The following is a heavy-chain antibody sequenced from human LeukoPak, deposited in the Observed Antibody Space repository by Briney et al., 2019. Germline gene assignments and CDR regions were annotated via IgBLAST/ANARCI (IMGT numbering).Heavy chain of an antibody. V-gene: IGHV3-66*01. Sequence: GGSLRLSCAASGFSVNNNYMSWVRQAPGKGLEWVSVIYSGGSTFYADSVKGRFTISRDNSKNTLYLQMNSLRAEDTAVYYCAKVRGMTTVILRHFDYWGQGTLVTVSS. CDR3: AKVRGMTTVILRHFDY. CDR1: GFSVNNNY. J-gene: IGHJ4*02. CDR2: IYSGGST. D-gene: IGHD4-17*01.